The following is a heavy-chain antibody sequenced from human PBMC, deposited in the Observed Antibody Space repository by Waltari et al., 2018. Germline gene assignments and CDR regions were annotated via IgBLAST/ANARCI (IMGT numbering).Heavy chain of an antibody. D-gene: IGHD5-12*01. V-gene: IGHV3-23*01. J-gene: IGHJ4*02. CDR2: ISGSGGST. CDR1: GFTFSSYA. CDR3: AKDREMATILYYFDY. Sequence: EVQLLESGGGLVQPGGSLRLSCAASGFTFSSYAMIWVRQAPGKGLECVSAISGSGGSTYYADAVKGRFTISRDNSKNTLYLQMNSLRAEDTAVYYCAKDREMATILYYFDYWGQGTLVTVSS.